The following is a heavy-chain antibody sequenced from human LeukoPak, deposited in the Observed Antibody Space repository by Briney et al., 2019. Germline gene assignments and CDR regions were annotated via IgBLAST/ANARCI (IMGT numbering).Heavy chain of an antibody. D-gene: IGHD3-10*01. CDR3: ARTSLGGAWFDP. CDR2: IYYSGST. J-gene: IGHJ5*02. CDR1: GGSISSYY. Sequence: SETLSLTCTVSGGSISSYYWRWVRQPPGKGLEGIGYIYYSGSTKYNPSLKSRVTISVHTSKNQFSLKLISVTAADTAVYYCARTSLGGAWFDPWGQGTLVTVSS. V-gene: IGHV4-59*08.